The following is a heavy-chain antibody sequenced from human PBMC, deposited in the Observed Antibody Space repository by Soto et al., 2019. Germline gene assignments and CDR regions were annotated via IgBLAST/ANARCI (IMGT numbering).Heavy chain of an antibody. Sequence: EVQLLESGGGLVQPGGSLRLSCAASGFTFSSYAISWVRQAPGKGLEWVSAISGSGGSTYYADSVKGRFTISRDNSKNTLYLQMNSLRAEDTAVYYCAKVGYSSSSLGMDVWGQGTTVTVSS. CDR3: AKVGYSSSSLGMDV. J-gene: IGHJ6*02. CDR2: ISGSGGST. D-gene: IGHD6-13*01. CDR1: GFTFSSYA. V-gene: IGHV3-23*01.